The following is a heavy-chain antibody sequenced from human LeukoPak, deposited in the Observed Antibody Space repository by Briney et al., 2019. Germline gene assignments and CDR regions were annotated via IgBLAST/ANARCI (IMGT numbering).Heavy chain of an antibody. CDR3: ARLISSGRSRNSRNFDY. CDR2: IYYSGST. D-gene: IGHD6-19*01. V-gene: IGHV4-59*08. J-gene: IGHJ4*02. Sequence: SETLSLTCTVSGGSISSYYWSWIRQPPGKGLEWIGYIYYSGSTNYNPSLKSRVTISVDTSKNQFSLKLSSVTAADTAVYYCARLISSGRSRNSRNFDYWGQGTLVTVSS. CDR1: GGSISSYY.